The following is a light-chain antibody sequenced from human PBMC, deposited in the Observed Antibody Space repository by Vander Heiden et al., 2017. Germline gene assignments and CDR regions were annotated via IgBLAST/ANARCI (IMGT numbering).Light chain of an antibody. CDR2: RAS. V-gene: IGKV3-15*01. J-gene: IGKJ1*01. Sequence: EVVMTQSPATLSVSPGEWATLSCRASQNVNDNLAWYQQKPGQAPSLLIYRASIRTTCIPGRFSCRGFGKEFTFTISSLEFEDFAVYYCQQYNNWPWTFGQGTKVDFK. CDR1: QNVNDN. CDR3: QQYNNWPWT.